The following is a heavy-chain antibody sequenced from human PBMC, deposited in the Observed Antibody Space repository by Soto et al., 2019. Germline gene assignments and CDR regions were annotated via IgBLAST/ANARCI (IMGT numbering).Heavy chain of an antibody. J-gene: IGHJ4*02. D-gene: IGHD3-22*01. CDR2: IIPIFGTA. V-gene: IGHV1-69*13. CDR1: GGTFSSYA. CDR3: ARGGDSSGYYPYFDY. Sequence: GASVKVSCKACGGTFSSYAISWVRQAPGQGLEWMGGIIPIFGTANYAQKFQGRVTITADESTSTAYMELSSLRSEDTAVYYCARGGDSSGYYPYFDYWGQGTLVTVSS.